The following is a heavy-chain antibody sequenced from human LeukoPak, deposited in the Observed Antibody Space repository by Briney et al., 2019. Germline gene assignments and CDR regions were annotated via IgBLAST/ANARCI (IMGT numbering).Heavy chain of an antibody. CDR2: INPNSGGT. D-gene: IGHD5-24*01. CDR1: GYTFTGYY. J-gene: IGHJ4*02. Sequence: PRASVKVSCKASGYTFTGYYMHWVRQAPGQGLEWMGWINPNSGGTNYAQKFQGRVTMTRDTSISTAYMELSRLRSDDTAVYYCARPRRDGYNSFDYWGQGTLVTVSS. V-gene: IGHV1-2*02. CDR3: ARPRRDGYNSFDY.